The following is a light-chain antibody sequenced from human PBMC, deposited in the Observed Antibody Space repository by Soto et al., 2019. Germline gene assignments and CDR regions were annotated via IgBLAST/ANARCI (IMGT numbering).Light chain of an antibody. Sequence: EIVLTQSAGTMSLSPGERATLSCRASQSVSSSYLAWYQQKPGEAPRLLIYGASSRATGSPDRFSGSGSGTDFTLTISRLEPEDFAVYYCQQYGSSPGTTFGQGTRLEIK. J-gene: IGKJ5*01. CDR3: QQYGSSPGTT. V-gene: IGKV3-20*01. CDR1: QSVSSSY. CDR2: GAS.